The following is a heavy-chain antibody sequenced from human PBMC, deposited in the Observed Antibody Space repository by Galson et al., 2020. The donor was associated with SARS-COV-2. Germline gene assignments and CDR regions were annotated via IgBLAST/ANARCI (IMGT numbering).Heavy chain of an antibody. CDR3: ARGVDTMVRGVKYYYYYYMDV. D-gene: IGHD3-10*01. J-gene: IGHJ6*03. V-gene: IGHV3-13*05. CDR2: IGTAGDP. CDR1: GFTFSSYD. Sequence: GESLKISCAASGFTFSSYDMHWVRQATGKGLEWVSAIGTAGDPYYPGSVKGRFTISRENAKNSLYLQMNSLRAGDTAVYYCARGVDTMVRGVKYYYYYYMDVWGKGTTVTVSS.